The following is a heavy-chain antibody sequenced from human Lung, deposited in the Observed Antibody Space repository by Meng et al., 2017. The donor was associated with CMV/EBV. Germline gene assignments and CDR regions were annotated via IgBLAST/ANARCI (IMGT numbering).Heavy chain of an antibody. CDR3: ARFSATGAYYYGMDV. V-gene: IGHV4-59*01. CDR2: IYYSGST. D-gene: IGHD1-1*01. J-gene: IGHJ6*02. Sequence: LXXTVSGASISSYYWSWIRQPPGRGLEYIGFIYYSGSTNYNPSLRRPVIISIDTSKNQFSLKLSSVATADTAVYYCARFSATGAYYYGMDVWGQGTTVTVSS. CDR1: GASISSYY.